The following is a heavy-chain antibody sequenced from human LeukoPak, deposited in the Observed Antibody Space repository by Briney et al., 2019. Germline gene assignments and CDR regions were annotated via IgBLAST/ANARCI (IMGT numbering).Heavy chain of an antibody. D-gene: IGHD3-9*01. Sequence: GASVKVPCKASGYTFTGYYIHWVRQAPGQGLEWMGWINPNSGGTNYAQKLQGRVTMTRDTSISTTYMELSRLTSDDTAVYYCARARYVNSFYAFDTWGQGTLVTVSS. CDR2: INPNSGGT. J-gene: IGHJ3*02. V-gene: IGHV1-2*02. CDR3: ARARYVNSFYAFDT. CDR1: GYTFTGYY.